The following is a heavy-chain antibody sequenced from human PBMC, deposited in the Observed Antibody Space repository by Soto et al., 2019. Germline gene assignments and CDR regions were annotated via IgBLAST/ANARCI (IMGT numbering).Heavy chain of an antibody. CDR3: ARPLGWRDAFGI. CDR1: GFTFSSYA. V-gene: IGHV3-23*01. Sequence: GGSLRLSCAASGFTFSSYAMSWVRQAPGKGLEWVSAISGSGGSTYYADSVKGRFTISRDNSKNTLYLQMSSLRAEDTAVYYCARPLGWRDAFGIWGQGTVVTVSS. J-gene: IGHJ3*02. CDR2: ISGSGGST. D-gene: IGHD6-19*01.